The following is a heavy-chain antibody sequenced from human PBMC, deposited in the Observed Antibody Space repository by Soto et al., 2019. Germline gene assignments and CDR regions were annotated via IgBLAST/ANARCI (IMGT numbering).Heavy chain of an antibody. J-gene: IGHJ6*02. V-gene: IGHV3-23*01. CDR3: ARAFCSPTSCYHHGGPQYMSYYGLDV. D-gene: IGHD2-2*01. CDR1: GFNFGAYA. CDR2: ISGSSSGT. Sequence: GGSLRLSCEASGFNFGAYAMSWVRQAPGKGLGWVSGISGSSSGTYYTDSVKGRFTISRDNSKNTVFLHMNNLSVEDTAVYFCARAFCSPTSCYHHGGPQYMSYYGLDVWGQGTTVTVSS.